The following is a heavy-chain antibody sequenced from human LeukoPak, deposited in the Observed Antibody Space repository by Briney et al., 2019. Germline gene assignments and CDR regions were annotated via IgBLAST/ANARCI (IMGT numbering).Heavy chain of an antibody. V-gene: IGHV1-18*01. J-gene: IGHJ4*02. CDR3: ARDTAHYGTSGYPDY. CDR2: ISAYNGNT. Sequence: ASVKVSCKPSGYTFNTYGISWVRQAPGQGLEWMGWISAYNGNTNYAQKFQGRVTMTTDTSTTTAYMELRSLRSDDTAVYYCARDTAHYGTSGYPDYRGQGTLVTVSS. CDR1: GYTFNTYG. D-gene: IGHD3-22*01.